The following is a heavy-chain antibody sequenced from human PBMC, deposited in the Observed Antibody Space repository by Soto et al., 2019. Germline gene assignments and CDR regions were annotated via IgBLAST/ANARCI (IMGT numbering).Heavy chain of an antibody. CDR2: ISWNSGSI. V-gene: IGHV3-9*01. D-gene: IGHD2-2*01. Sequence: PGGSLRLSCAASGFTFDDYAMHWVRQAPGKGLEWVSGISWNSGSIDYADSVKGRFTISRDNAKNSLYLQMNSLRAEDTAVYYCARAIVVVPAAKVCDYWGQGTLVTVSS. CDR1: GFTFDDYA. J-gene: IGHJ4*02. CDR3: ARAIVVVPAAKVCDY.